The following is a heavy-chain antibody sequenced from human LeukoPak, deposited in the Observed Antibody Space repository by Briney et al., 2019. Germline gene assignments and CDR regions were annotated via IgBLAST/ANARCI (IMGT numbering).Heavy chain of an antibody. V-gene: IGHV3-23*01. D-gene: IGHD2-21*01. CDR3: GKGPGPGYFRAV. CDR1: GFTFSRYA. Sequence: GGSLRLSCAVSGFTFSRYAMTWVRQAPGTGLEWVSGISGSGGSTYYADSVKGRFTISRDNSKNTLSPQMNSLRADDTAVYYCGKGPGPGYFRAVWGEGPTVTVSP. CDR2: ISGSGGST. J-gene: IGHJ6*01.